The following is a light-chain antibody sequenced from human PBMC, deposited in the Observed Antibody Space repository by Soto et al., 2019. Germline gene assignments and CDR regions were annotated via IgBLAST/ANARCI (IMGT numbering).Light chain of an antibody. CDR3: QQLNTYPLT. Sequence: DIQLTQSPSFLSASVGDRVTVTCRASQDISFYLAWYQQKPGKAPQLLIYHASTLQSGVPSRFSGSGSGTEFTLTIGSLQPEDFATYYCQQLNTYPLTFGGGTKVDIK. J-gene: IGKJ4*01. V-gene: IGKV1-9*01. CDR1: QDISFY. CDR2: HAS.